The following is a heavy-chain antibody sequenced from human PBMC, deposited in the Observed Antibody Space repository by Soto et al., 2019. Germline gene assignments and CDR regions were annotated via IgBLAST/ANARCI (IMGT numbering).Heavy chain of an antibody. D-gene: IGHD4-17*01. CDR1: GFTADDYA. J-gene: IGHJ4*02. Sequence: EVQLVESGGGLVQPGRSLRLSCVASGFTADDYAMHWVRQAPGKGLEWVSGISSNSDNIDYADSVKGRFTISRDNAKTSLFLQMNRLRPEDTALYYCAKDMKWGGMTTIHYFDSWGQGTLVTVSS. CDR2: ISSNSDNI. V-gene: IGHV3-9*02. CDR3: AKDMKWGGMTTIHYFDS.